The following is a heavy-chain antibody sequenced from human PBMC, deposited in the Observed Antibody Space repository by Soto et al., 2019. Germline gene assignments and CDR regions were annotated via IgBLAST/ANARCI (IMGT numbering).Heavy chain of an antibody. J-gene: IGHJ4*02. D-gene: IGHD6-19*01. CDR1: GGSISGYY. CDR3: SRQLAVAGSIAFDY. CDR2: IYHSGST. Sequence: QVQLQESDPGLVKPSETLSLTCTVSGGSISGYYWSWIRQPPEKGLEWIGFIYHSGSTSYNPSLRSRLTISVDPSKNHGSLRLSSLTASDTAVYFWSRQLAVAGSIAFDYWGQGTLATVSS. V-gene: IGHV4-59*08.